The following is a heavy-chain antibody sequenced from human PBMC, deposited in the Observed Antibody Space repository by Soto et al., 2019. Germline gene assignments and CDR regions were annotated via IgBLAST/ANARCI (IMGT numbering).Heavy chain of an antibody. CDR3: ACRAKLLLRWVPFDY. D-gene: IGHD2-15*01. V-gene: IGHV4-61*01. CDR1: GGSVSSGSYY. J-gene: IGHJ4*02. Sequence: SETLSLTCTVSGGSVSSGSYYWSWIRQPPGKGLEWIGYIYYSGSTNHNPSLKSRVTISVDTSKNQFSLKLSSVTAADTAVYYCACRAKLLLRWVPFDYWGQGTLVTVSS. CDR2: IYYSGST.